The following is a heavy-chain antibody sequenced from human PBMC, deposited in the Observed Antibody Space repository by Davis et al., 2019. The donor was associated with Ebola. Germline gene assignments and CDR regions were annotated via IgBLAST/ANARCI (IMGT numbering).Heavy chain of an antibody. V-gene: IGHV4-34*01. D-gene: IGHD4-23*01. J-gene: IGHJ4*02. CDR3: ARRHLYYGGNSAVRDY. CDR1: GGSFSGYY. CDR2: INHSGST. Sequence: SETLSLTCAVYGGSFSGYYWSWIRQPPGKGLEWIGEINHSGSTNYNPSLKSRVTISVDTSKNQFSLKLSSVIAADTAVYYCARRHLYYGGNSAVRDYWGQGTLVTVSS.